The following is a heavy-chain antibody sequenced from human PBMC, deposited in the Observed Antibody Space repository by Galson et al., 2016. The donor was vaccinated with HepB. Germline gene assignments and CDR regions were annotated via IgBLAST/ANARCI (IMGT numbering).Heavy chain of an antibody. CDR3: ASYVSGSYLNY. V-gene: IGHV1-18*01. CDR1: GYTFITYG. D-gene: IGHD3-10*01. Sequence: SVKVSCKASGYTFITYGITWVRQAPGQGLQWMGWISAYNGDTDYAPKLQGRVTMTTARTTSTPYMHLKILTSGYTAVYYCASYVSGSYLNYWGQGTLVTVSS. J-gene: IGHJ4*02. CDR2: ISAYNGDT.